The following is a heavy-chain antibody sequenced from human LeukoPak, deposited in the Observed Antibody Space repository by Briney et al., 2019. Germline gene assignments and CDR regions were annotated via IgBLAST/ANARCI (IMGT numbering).Heavy chain of an antibody. CDR1: GGSISNYY. Sequence: SETLSLTCTVSGGSISNYYWSWIRQPPGRGLEWIGYIHYSGSTNYSPSLKSRVTISIDTSKNQFSLKLSSVTAADTAVYFCARVRGYRGYETFYFDYWGQGTLVTVSS. CDR2: IHYSGST. CDR3: ARVRGYRGYETFYFDY. D-gene: IGHD5-12*01. V-gene: IGHV4-59*01. J-gene: IGHJ4*02.